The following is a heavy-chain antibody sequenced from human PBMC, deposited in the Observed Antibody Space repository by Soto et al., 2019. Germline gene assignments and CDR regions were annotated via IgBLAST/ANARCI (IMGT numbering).Heavy chain of an antibody. Sequence: VGSLRLSCAASGFTFSSYWMHWVRQAPGKGLVWVSRINSDGSSTSYADSVKGRFTISRDNAKNTLYLQMNSLRAEDTAVYYCARTYYYDSSGIGGGYYYYYGMDVWGQGTTVTVSS. J-gene: IGHJ6*02. V-gene: IGHV3-74*01. CDR3: ARTYYYDSSGIGGGYYYYYGMDV. D-gene: IGHD3-22*01. CDR1: GFTFSSYW. CDR2: INSDGSST.